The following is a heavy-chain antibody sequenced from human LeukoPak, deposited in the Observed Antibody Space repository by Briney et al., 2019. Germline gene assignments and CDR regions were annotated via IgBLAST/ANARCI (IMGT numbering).Heavy chain of an antibody. CDR3: ARDMPIAMTGPTKNWFEP. D-gene: IGHD6-19*01. CDR1: GYTFTGYY. J-gene: IGHJ5*02. Sequence: ASVKVSCKASGYTFTGYYMHWVRLAPGRGLEYMGWINPTSGGTRYAQTFQGRLTLTRDTSISTAYMELSSLRSDDTAVYYCARDMPIAMTGPTKNWFEPWGQGTLVIVSS. V-gene: IGHV1-2*02. CDR2: INPTSGGT.